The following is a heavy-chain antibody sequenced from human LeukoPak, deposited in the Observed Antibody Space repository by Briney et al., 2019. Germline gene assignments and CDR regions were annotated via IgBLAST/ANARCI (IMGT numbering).Heavy chain of an antibody. V-gene: IGHV3-64D*09. CDR2: ISDSGGST. Sequence: GGSLRLSCSASGFPLSSYAMHWVRQAPGKGLEYVSAISDSGGSTYYADSVKGRFTISRDNSKNTLYLQMSSLRAEDTAVYFCVRGYSFGPYGMDVWGQGTTVTVSS. J-gene: IGHJ6*02. CDR1: GFPLSSYA. CDR3: VRGYSFGPYGMDV. D-gene: IGHD2-15*01.